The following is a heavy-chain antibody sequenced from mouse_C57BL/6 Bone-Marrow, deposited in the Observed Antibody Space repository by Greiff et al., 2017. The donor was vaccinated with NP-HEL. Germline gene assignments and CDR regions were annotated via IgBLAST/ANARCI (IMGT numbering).Heavy chain of an antibody. J-gene: IGHJ3*01. Sequence: QVQLQQSGAELARPGASVKLSCKASGYTFTSYGISWVKQRTGQGLEWIGEIYPRSGNTYYNEKFKGKVTLTADKSASTAYMELRSLTSEDSAVYFCAREKLEGFAYWGQGTLVTVSA. CDR2: IYPRSGNT. CDR1: GYTFTSYG. CDR3: AREKLEGFAY. V-gene: IGHV1-81*01. D-gene: IGHD1-3*01.